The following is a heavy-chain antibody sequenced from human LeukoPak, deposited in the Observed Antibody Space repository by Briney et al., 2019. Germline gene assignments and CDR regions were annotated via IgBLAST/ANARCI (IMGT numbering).Heavy chain of an antibody. CDR3: ARAVGPFDI. Sequence: GGSLRLSCTASGFTFGDYAMSWVRQAPGKGLEWVAVIWFDGSIKYYADSVKGRFTISRDNSKNTLYLQMNSLRAEDTAVYYCARAVGPFDIWGQGTIVIVSS. J-gene: IGHJ3*02. CDR2: IWFDGSIK. CDR1: GFTFGDYA. V-gene: IGHV3-33*01.